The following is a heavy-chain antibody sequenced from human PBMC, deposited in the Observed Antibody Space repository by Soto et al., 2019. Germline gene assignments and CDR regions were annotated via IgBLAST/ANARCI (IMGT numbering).Heavy chain of an antibody. CDR2: ISAYNGNT. CDR3: ARGGPGCISTRCPRRRGYYYYGMDV. Sequence: QVQLVQSGAEVKKPGASVKVSCKASGYTFTSYGISWVRQAPGQGLEWMGWISAYNGNTNYAQKLQGRVTMTTDTSTSTAYMELRSLRSDDTAVYYCARGGPGCISTRCPRRRGYYYYGMDVWGQGTTVTVSS. CDR1: GYTFTSYG. V-gene: IGHV1-18*01. D-gene: IGHD2-2*01. J-gene: IGHJ6*02.